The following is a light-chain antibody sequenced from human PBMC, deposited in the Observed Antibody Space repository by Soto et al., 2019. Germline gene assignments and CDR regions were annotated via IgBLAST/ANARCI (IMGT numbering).Light chain of an antibody. V-gene: IGLV2-8*01. CDR1: SSDVGSYDY. CDR2: EVS. Sequence: QSALTQPPSASGSPGQSVTISCTGTSSDVGSYDYVSWYQQHPGKAPKLMIYEVSKRPSGVPDRFSGSTSGNTASLTVSGLQAEDEADYYCISYAGSSNVFGTGTKVTVL. CDR3: ISYAGSSNV. J-gene: IGLJ1*01.